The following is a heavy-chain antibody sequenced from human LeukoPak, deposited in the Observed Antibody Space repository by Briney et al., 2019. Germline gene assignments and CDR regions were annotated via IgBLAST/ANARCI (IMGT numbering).Heavy chain of an antibody. Sequence: AGGSLRLSCAASGFTFSDYWMTWVRQAPGKGLEWVANIKQDGSEGYYVDSVKGRFTVSRDNAKSSLYLQLNSLRAEDTAVYYCARRLDSWGQGTLVTVSS. CDR2: IKQDGSEG. CDR1: GFTFSDYW. J-gene: IGHJ4*02. CDR3: ARRLDS. V-gene: IGHV3-7*01.